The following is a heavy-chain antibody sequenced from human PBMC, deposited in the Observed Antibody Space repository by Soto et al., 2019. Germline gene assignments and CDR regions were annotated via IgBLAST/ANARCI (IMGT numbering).Heavy chain of an antibody. V-gene: IGHV1-69*13. J-gene: IGHJ4*02. CDR1: GCTFSSYA. D-gene: IGHD3-3*01. CDR2: IIPIFGTA. Sequence: ASVKVSCKASGCTFSSYAVSWVRQAPGQGLEWMGGIIPIFGTANYAQKFQGRVTITADASTSTAYMELSSLRSEDTAVYYCARAQGGFLEWLLDYWGQGTLVTVSS. CDR3: ARAQGGFLEWLLDY.